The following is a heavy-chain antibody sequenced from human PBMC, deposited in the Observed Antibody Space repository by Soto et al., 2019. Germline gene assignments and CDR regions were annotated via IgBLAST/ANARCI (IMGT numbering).Heavy chain of an antibody. V-gene: IGHV3-23*01. CDR1: GFTFSSYA. D-gene: IGHD6-13*01. J-gene: IGHJ4*02. Sequence: GGSLRLSCAASGFTFSSYAMSWVRQAPGKGLEWVSAISGSGGSTYYADSVKGRFTISRDNSKNTLYLQMNSLRAEDTAVYYCAKQQSRIAAAGVIFPFDYWGQGTLVTVSS. CDR2: ISGSGGST. CDR3: AKQQSRIAAAGVIFPFDY.